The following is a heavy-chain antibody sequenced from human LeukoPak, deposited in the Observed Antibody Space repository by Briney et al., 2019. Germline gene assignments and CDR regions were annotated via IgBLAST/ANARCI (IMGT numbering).Heavy chain of an antibody. CDR3: ARLISTSSSRFSDY. J-gene: IGHJ4*02. D-gene: IGHD6-6*01. V-gene: IGHV3-23*01. Sequence: PGGSLRLSCAASGFTFSSYAMSRVRQAPGKGVEWVSAISISGENTYYADSVKGRFTISRDTSRNTLYLQMHSLRAEDTAVYYCARLISTSSSRFSDYWGQGTLVTVSS. CDR2: ISISGENT. CDR1: GFTFSSYA.